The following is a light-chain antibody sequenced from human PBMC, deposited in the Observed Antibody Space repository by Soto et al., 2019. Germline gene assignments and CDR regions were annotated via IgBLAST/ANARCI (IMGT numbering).Light chain of an antibody. Sequence: AIRMTQSPSSFSASIGDRVTITCRASQRMSSSLAWYQKKPGEAPKVLIYATSTLPSGVPSRFSGIGSGTDFTLYSSRLQSEDFGTYYCQQYFSFPFTFGQGTRLEMK. CDR2: ATS. CDR1: QRMSSS. V-gene: IGKV1-8*01. J-gene: IGKJ5*01. CDR3: QQYFSFPFT.